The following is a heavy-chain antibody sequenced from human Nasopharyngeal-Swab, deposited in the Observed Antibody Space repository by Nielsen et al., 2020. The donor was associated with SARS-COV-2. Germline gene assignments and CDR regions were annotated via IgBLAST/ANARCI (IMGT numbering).Heavy chain of an antibody. J-gene: IGHJ4*02. D-gene: IGHD1-14*01. CDR1: GFTFSSYA. CDR3: ARHHGWTFDY. V-gene: IGHV3-7*01. Sequence: GESLKISCAASGFTFSSYAMHWVRQAPGKGLEWVASINEDGSEKYYVDSVKGRFTVSRDNAKNSLFLQMNSLRAEDTAVYYCARHHGWTFDYWGQGTLVTVSS. CDR2: INEDGSEK.